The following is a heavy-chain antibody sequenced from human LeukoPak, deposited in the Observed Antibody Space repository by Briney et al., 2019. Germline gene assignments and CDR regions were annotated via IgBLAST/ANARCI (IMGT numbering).Heavy chain of an antibody. D-gene: IGHD5-12*01. Sequence: ASVKVSCKVSGYTLTELSMHWVRQAPGKGLEWMGGFDPEDGETIYAQKFQGRVTMTEDTSTDTAYMELSSLRSEDTAVYYCATLPVRIPGHIVATIREAVNYFDYWGQGTLVTVSS. CDR1: GYTLTELS. CDR2: FDPEDGET. CDR3: ATLPVRIPGHIVATIREAVNYFDY. V-gene: IGHV1-24*01. J-gene: IGHJ4*02.